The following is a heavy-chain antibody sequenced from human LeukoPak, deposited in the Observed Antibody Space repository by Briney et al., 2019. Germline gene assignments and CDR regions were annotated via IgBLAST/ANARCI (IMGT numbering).Heavy chain of an antibody. Sequence: SETLSLTCSVSGGSISSYYWSWIRQPAGKGLEWIGRIYTSGSTNYNPSLKSRVTISVDTSKNQFSLKLSSVTAADTAVYYCARVNGDYYYYYGMDVWGQGTTVTVSS. CDR3: ARVNGDYYYYYGMDV. CDR1: GGSISSYY. J-gene: IGHJ6*02. V-gene: IGHV4-4*07. CDR2: IYTSGST. D-gene: IGHD4-17*01.